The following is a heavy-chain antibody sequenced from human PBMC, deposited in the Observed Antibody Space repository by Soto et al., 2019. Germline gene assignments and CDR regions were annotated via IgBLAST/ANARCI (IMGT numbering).Heavy chain of an antibody. D-gene: IGHD3-10*01. V-gene: IGHV1-69*13. CDR3: ARDLAGLYDSGSYRHDAFAI. CDR2: IIPIFGTA. Sequence: SVKVSCKASGGTFSSYAISWVRQAPGQGHEWMGGIIPIFGTANYAQKFQGRVTITADESTSTAYMELSSLRSEDTAVYYCARDLAGLYDSGSYRHDAFAIWGQGTMVTVSS. J-gene: IGHJ3*02. CDR1: GGTFSSYA.